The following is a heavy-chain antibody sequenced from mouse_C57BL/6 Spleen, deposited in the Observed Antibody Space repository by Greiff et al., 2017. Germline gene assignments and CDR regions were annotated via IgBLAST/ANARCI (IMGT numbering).Heavy chain of an antibody. CDR3: ARRGNYGYYYAMDY. CDR2: IDPSDSYT. D-gene: IGHD2-1*01. Sequence: QVQLQQPGAELVMPGASVKLSCKASGYTFTSYWMHWVKQRPGQGLEWIGEIDPSDSYTNYNQKFKGKSTLTLDKSSSTAYMQLSSLTSEDSAVYYCARRGNYGYYYAMDYWGQGTSVTVSS. CDR1: GYTFTSYW. J-gene: IGHJ4*01. V-gene: IGHV1-69*01.